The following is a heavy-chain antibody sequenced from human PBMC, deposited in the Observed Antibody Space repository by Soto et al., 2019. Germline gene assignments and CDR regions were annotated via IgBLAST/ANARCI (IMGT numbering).Heavy chain of an antibody. CDR3: ARGPEQYFDY. J-gene: IGHJ4*02. D-gene: IGHD6-19*01. V-gene: IGHV3-30-3*01. CDR2: ISYDGSNK. CDR1: GFTFSSYA. Sequence: GGSLRLSCAASGFTFSSYAMHWVRQAPGKGLEWVAVISYDGSNKYYADSVKGRFTISRDNSKNTLYLQMNSLRAEDTAVYYCARGPEQYFDYWGQGTLVTVSS.